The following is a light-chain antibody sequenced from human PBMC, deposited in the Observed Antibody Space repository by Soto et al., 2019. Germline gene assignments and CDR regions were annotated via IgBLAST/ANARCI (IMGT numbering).Light chain of an antibody. CDR2: GAS. CDR1: QSVCSRC. Sequence: ETVLTQSPGTLSLSPGERVTLSCRASQSVCSRCLAWYQQKPRQSPRLLIYGASSMATGIPDRFSGSGSGTDFTLTISRLEPEDFAVYYCQHYGTTPWTFGQGTKVGIK. V-gene: IGKV3-20*01. J-gene: IGKJ1*01. CDR3: QHYGTTPWT.